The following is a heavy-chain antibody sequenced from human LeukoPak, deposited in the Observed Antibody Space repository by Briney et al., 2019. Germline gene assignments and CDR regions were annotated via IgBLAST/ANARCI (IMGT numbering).Heavy chain of an antibody. V-gene: IGHV3-30*02. CDR3: ANIRDYCSSTSCYEEGFDY. D-gene: IGHD2-2*01. J-gene: IGHJ4*02. CDR1: GFTFSSYG. CDR2: IRYDGSNK. Sequence: PGGSLSLSCAASGFTFSSYGLHWVRQAPGKGLEWVAFIRYDGSNKYYADSVKGRFTISRDNSKNTLYLQMNSLRAEDTAVYYCANIRDYCSSTSCYEEGFDYWGQGTLVTVSS.